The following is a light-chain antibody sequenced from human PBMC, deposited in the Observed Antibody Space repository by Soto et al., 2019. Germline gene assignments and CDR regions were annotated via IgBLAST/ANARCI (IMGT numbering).Light chain of an antibody. V-gene: IGLV2-14*01. Sequence: QSVLTQPASVSGSPGQSITISCTGTSSDVGTYNSVSWYQQYPGKAPKLMIHDVSNRPSGVSNRFSGSKSGNTASLTISGLHTEDEADYYCSSYTSSSSYVFGSVTKVPV. CDR2: DVS. CDR3: SSYTSSSSYV. J-gene: IGLJ1*01. CDR1: SSDVGTYNS.